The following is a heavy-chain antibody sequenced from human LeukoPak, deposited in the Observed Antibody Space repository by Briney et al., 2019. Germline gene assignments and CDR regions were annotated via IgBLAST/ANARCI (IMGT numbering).Heavy chain of an antibody. CDR1: GFNFIDYS. J-gene: IGHJ4*01. D-gene: IGHD5-12*01. Sequence: GGSLRLSCAASGFNFIDYSMNWVRQAPGKGLEWISYIGISSGNTKYADFVKGRFTISRDKARNSLYLQMNSLRVEDTAMYYCARDHRYAFDNWGHGTLVTVSS. CDR2: IGISSGNT. V-gene: IGHV3-48*01. CDR3: ARDHRYAFDN.